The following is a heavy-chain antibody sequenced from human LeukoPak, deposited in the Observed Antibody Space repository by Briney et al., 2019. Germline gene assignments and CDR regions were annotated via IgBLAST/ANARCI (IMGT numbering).Heavy chain of an antibody. CDR1: GFTFSSYE. D-gene: IGHD3-10*01. CDR3: ARVVDGMDV. Sequence: PGGSLRLSCAASGFTFSSYEMNWVRQAPGKGLERVSYISSSGSTIYYADSVKGRFTISRDNAKNSLYLQMNSLRAEDTAVYYCARVVDGMDVWGQGTTVTVSS. V-gene: IGHV3-48*03. CDR2: ISSSGSTI. J-gene: IGHJ6*02.